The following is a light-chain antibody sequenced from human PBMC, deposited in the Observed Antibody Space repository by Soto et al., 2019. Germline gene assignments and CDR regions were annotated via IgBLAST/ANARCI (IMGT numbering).Light chain of an antibody. Sequence: DIQMTQSPSTLSASVGDRVTITCRASQSISSRLAWYQQKPGKVPKLLIYKASSLESGVPSRFSGSGSGTEVTLTLSSLQPDDFAPYYCQQYDSYAWTFGQGTKVEI. V-gene: IGKV1-5*03. CDR1: QSISSR. J-gene: IGKJ1*01. CDR3: QQYDSYAWT. CDR2: KAS.